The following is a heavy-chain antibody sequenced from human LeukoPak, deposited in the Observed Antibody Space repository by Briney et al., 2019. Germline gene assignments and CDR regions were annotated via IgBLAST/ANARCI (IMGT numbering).Heavy chain of an antibody. Sequence: ASVKVSCKASGYTFTGYYMHWVRQAPGQGLEWMGWINPNSGCTNYAQKFQGRVTMTRDTSISTAYMELSRLRSDDTAVYYCARSRTGSGFLFDYWGQGTLVTVSS. CDR2: INPNSGCT. V-gene: IGHV1-2*02. D-gene: IGHD3-10*01. CDR3: ARSRTGSGFLFDY. CDR1: GYTFTGYY. J-gene: IGHJ4*02.